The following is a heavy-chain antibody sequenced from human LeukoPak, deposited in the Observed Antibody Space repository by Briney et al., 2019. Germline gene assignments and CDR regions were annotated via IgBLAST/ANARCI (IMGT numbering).Heavy chain of an antibody. CDR1: GFTFSSYS. J-gene: IGHJ4*02. V-gene: IGHV3-21*03. D-gene: IGHD2-21*02. CDR3: ARRVTPNSFDY. CDR2: ISSSNSSI. Sequence: GGSLRLSCAASGFTFSSYSMNWVRQAPGKGLEWVSSISSSNSSIYYADSVKGRFTISRDNAKNSLYLQMNSLRAEDTAVYYCARRVTPNSFDYWGQGTLVTVSS.